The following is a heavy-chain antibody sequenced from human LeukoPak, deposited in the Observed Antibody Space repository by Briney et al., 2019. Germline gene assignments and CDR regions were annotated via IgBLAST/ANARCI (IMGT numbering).Heavy chain of an antibody. D-gene: IGHD5-18*01. Sequence: SETLSLTCTVSGGSISTYYWSWIRQPPGKGLEWIGYIYYSGSTSYNPSLKSRVTISVDTSKNQFSLELSSVTAADTAVYYCARGYSYGYPRWYFDLWGRGTLVTVSS. CDR3: ARGYSYGYPRWYFDL. V-gene: IGHV4-59*01. CDR2: IYYSGST. J-gene: IGHJ2*01. CDR1: GGSISTYY.